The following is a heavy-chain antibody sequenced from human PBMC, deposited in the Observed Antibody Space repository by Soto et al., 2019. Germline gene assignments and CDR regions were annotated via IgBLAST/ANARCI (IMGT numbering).Heavy chain of an antibody. D-gene: IGHD1-26*01. CDR3: ARDDEGGSDCDLGY. Sequence: QVQLVESGGGVVQPGRTLRLSCAVSGYTFSRHAMHWVRQALGKGLGGVTLISSDGSNKYYADSVKGRFTTSRDNSKNTMYLQMNSLRVADTAVYYCARDDEGGSDCDLGYWGQGALVTVSS. CDR2: ISSDGSNK. V-gene: IGHV3-30-3*01. J-gene: IGHJ4*02. CDR1: GYTFSRHA.